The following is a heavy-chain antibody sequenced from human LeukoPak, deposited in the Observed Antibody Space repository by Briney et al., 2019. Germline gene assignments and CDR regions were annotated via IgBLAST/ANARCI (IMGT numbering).Heavy chain of an antibody. CDR1: GYTFTGYY. J-gene: IGHJ4*02. V-gene: IGHV1-2*02. D-gene: IGHD3-3*01. Sequence: ASVKVSCKASGYTFTGYYMHWVRQAPGQGLEWMGWINPNSGGTNYAQKFQGRVTMTRDTSISTAYMELSRLRPDDTAVYYCARSGEYDFWSGYYNSRGPFDYWGQGTLVTVSS. CDR2: INPNSGGT. CDR3: ARSGEYDFWSGYYNSRGPFDY.